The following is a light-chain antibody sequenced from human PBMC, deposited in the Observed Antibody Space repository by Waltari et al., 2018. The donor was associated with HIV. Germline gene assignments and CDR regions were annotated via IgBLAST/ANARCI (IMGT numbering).Light chain of an antibody. CDR1: QSVTSSY. J-gene: IGKJ2*01. Sequence: EIALTQSPGTLSLSPGERATLSCRASQSVTSSYLAWCQQKPGQAPRLLIYGASTRATDIPDRFSGSGSGTDFTLTISRLEPEDSAVYCCQQYGTSPYTFGLGTKLEI. CDR3: QQYGTSPYT. CDR2: GAS. V-gene: IGKV3-20*01.